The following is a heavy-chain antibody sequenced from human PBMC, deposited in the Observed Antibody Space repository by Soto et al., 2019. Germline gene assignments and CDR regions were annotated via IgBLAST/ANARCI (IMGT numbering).Heavy chain of an antibody. CDR2: IYYSGST. CDR1: GGSVSSGSYY. J-gene: IGHJ4*02. CDR3: ARQKVSRFYGEVDFFDY. D-gene: IGHD4-17*01. Sequence: PSETLSLTCTVSGGSVSSGSYYWSWILHPPGKGLEWIGYIYYSGSTNYNPSLKSRVTISVDTSKNQFSLKLSSVTAADTAVYYCARQKVSRFYGEVDFFDYWGLGTLVTVSS. V-gene: IGHV4-61*01.